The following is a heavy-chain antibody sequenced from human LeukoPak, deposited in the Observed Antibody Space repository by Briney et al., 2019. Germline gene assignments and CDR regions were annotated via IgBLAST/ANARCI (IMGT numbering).Heavy chain of an antibody. CDR1: EFTSSSPG. Sequence: GGSLRLSCAGSEFTSSSPGMTWVRQAPGKGLEWVSSITGNGVTAYYADSVRGRFTVSKDNSQNTLYLQMDSLRAEDTAVYYCASHRGDYATGYFDYWGQGTLVTVSS. CDR3: ASHRGDYATGYFDY. CDR2: ITGNGVTA. D-gene: IGHD1-1*01. J-gene: IGHJ4*02. V-gene: IGHV3-23*01.